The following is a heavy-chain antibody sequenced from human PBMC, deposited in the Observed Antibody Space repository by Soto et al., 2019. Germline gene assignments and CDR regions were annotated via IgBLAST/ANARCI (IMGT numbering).Heavy chain of an antibody. D-gene: IGHD1-26*01. CDR1: GFTFSTYW. Sequence: EAQLVESGGGLVQPWGSLRLSCAASGFTFSTYWMNWVRQAPGMGLEWLAIIRQDGTETHYVDSVKGRFTISRDNTKNSLFLQMNNLRADDTAVYYCVGGAGWELDYWGQGTLVTVSS. CDR2: IRQDGTET. J-gene: IGHJ4*02. CDR3: VGGAGWELDY. V-gene: IGHV3-7*03.